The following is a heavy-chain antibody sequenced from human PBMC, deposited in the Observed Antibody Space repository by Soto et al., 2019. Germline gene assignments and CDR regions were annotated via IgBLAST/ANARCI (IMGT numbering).Heavy chain of an antibody. CDR2: ISSSSSYI. CDR1: GFTFSSYS. CDR3: ARDLIAPPLEYYGMDV. J-gene: IGHJ6*02. Sequence: EVQLVESGGGLVKPGGSLRLSCAASGFTFSSYSMNWVRQAPGKGLEWVSSISSSSSYIYYADSVKGRFTISRDNAKNSLYLQMNSLRAEDTAVYYCARDLIAPPLEYYGMDVWGQGTTVTVSS. D-gene: IGHD3-16*01. V-gene: IGHV3-21*01.